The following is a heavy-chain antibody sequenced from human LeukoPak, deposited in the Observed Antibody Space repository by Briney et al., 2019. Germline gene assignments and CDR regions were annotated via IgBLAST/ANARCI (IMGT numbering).Heavy chain of an antibody. Sequence: GGSLRLSCSASGFTVRTNYVSWVRQAPGKGLEWVSVIYSSGSTYYADSVKNRFTISRDEFNNTVYLQMNSLRVEDTAVYYCARATWGYQFDCWGQGTLVTVSS. CDR1: GFTVRTNY. D-gene: IGHD5-12*01. J-gene: IGHJ4*02. CDR3: ARATWGYQFDC. V-gene: IGHV3-66*01. CDR2: IYSSGST.